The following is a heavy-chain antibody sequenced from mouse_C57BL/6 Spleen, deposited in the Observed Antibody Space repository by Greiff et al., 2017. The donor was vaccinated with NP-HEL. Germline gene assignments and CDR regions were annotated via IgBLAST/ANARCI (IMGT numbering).Heavy chain of an antibody. J-gene: IGHJ1*03. CDR1: GYTFTDYT. Sequence: VKLQESDAELVKPGASVKISCKVSGYTFTDYTIHWMKQRPEQGLEWIGYIYPRDGSTKYNEKFKGKATLTADKSSSTAYMQLNSLTSEDSAVYFCARSGYSNRYFDVWGTGTTVTVSS. D-gene: IGHD2-5*01. CDR3: ARSGYSNRYFDV. V-gene: IGHV1-78*01. CDR2: IYPRDGST.